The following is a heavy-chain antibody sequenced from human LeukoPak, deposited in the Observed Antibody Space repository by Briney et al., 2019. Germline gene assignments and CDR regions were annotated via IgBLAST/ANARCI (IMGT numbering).Heavy chain of an antibody. J-gene: IGHJ3*02. D-gene: IGHD6-19*01. Sequence: GASVKVSCKASGGTFSSYAISWVRQAPGQGLEWMGGIIPIFGTANYAQKFQGRVTITADKSTSTAYMELSSLRSEDTAVYYCARTRGAVAGLPYAFDIWGQGTMVTVSS. CDR3: ARTRGAVAGLPYAFDI. CDR1: GGTFSSYA. CDR2: IIPIFGTA. V-gene: IGHV1-69*06.